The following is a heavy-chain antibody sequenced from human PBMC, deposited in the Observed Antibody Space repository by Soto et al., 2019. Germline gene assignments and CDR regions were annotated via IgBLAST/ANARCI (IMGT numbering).Heavy chain of an antibody. CDR1: GYTFTCYG. V-gene: IGHV1-18*01. CDR3: ARDQGSSSPYYYYGMDV. Sequence: GASVKASCKASGYTFTCYGISWVQQAPGQGLEWMGWISAYNGNTNYAQKLQGRVTMTTDTSTSTAYMELRSLRSDDTAVYYCARDQGSSSPYYYYGMDVWGQGTTVTVSS. J-gene: IGHJ6*02. D-gene: IGHD6-6*01. CDR2: ISAYNGNT.